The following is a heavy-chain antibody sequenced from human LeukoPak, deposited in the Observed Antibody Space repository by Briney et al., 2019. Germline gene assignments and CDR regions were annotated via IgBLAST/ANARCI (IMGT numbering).Heavy chain of an antibody. CDR2: IYHSGST. V-gene: IGHV4-4*02. CDR1: GGSISSSNW. D-gene: IGHD6-13*01. CDR3: ARGSSSWYTGNAFDI. Sequence: SETLSLTCTVSGGSISSSNWWSWVRQPPGKGLEWIGEIYHSGSTNYNPSLKSRVTISVDKSKNQFSLKLSSVTAADTAVYYCARGSSSWYTGNAFDIWGQGTMVTVSS. J-gene: IGHJ3*02.